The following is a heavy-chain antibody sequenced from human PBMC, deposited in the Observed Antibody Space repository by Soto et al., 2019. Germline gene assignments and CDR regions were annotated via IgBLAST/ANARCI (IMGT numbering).Heavy chain of an antibody. V-gene: IGHV3-74*01. CDR1: GFTFSSYW. D-gene: IGHD2-21*01. Sequence: EVQLVESGGGLVQPGGSLRLSCAASGFTFSSYWMHWVRQAPGKGLVWVSRINSDGSSTSYADSVKGRFTSSRDNAKNTLNLQMNSMRAEDTAVYYCARDHVVSRNWFDPWGQGTLVTVSS. J-gene: IGHJ5*02. CDR3: ARDHVVSRNWFDP. CDR2: INSDGSST.